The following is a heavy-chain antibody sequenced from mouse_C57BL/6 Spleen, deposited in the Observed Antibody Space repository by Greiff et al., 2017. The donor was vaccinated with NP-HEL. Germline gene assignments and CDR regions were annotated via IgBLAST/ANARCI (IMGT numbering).Heavy chain of an antibody. J-gene: IGHJ3*01. D-gene: IGHD4-1*02. V-gene: IGHV5-17*01. CDR2: ISSGSSTI. Sequence: EVHLVESGGGLVKPGGSLKLSCAASGFTFSDYGMHWVRQAPEKGLEWVAYISSGSSTIYYADTVKGRFTISRDNAKNTLFLQMTSLRSEDTAMYYCARVLATGAWFAYWGQGTLVTVSA. CDR3: ARVLATGAWFAY. CDR1: GFTFSDYG.